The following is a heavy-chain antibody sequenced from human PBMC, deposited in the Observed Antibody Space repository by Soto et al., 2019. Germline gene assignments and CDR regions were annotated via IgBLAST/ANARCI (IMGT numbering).Heavy chain of an antibody. CDR2: INPDTGGT. CDR3: TRKVATFNFNL. CDR1: GYTFSGYY. Sequence: ASVKVSCKASGYTFSGYYLHWVRQAPGQGLEWMGGINPDTGGTNYAEKFQGRVTMTRDTSTSTAYLEVNGLTSDDTAVFYCTRKVATFNFNLWGQGTQVTVSS. J-gene: IGHJ4*02. V-gene: IGHV1-2*02. D-gene: IGHD5-12*01.